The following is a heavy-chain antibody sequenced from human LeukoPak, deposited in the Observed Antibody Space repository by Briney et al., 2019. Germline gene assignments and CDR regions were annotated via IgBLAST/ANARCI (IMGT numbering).Heavy chain of an antibody. CDR2: ISAYNGNT. CDR1: GYTFSAYE. J-gene: IGHJ6*03. Sequence: ASVKVSCKASGYTFSAYEINWVRQASGQGLEWVGWISAYNGNTNYAQKFQGRVTMARDTSISTAYMELSRLRSDDTAVYYCARGPYSSGWFYYYYYMDVWGKGTTVTVSS. V-gene: IGHV1-2*02. D-gene: IGHD6-19*01. CDR3: ARGPYSSGWFYYYYYMDV.